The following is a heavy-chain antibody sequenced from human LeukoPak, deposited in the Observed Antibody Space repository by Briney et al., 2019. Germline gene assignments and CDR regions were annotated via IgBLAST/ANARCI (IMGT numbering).Heavy chain of an antibody. D-gene: IGHD4-23*01. J-gene: IGHJ4*02. CDR3: ASSHDYGGNFY. V-gene: IGHV4-59*01. Sequence: SEILSLTCSVSGGSISSYYWSWIRQPPGKGLEWIGYISNYNPSLKSRVTTSVDTSKNQFSLKLTSVTAADTAVYYCASSHDYGGNFYWGQGTLVTVSS. CDR2: IS. CDR1: GGSISSYY.